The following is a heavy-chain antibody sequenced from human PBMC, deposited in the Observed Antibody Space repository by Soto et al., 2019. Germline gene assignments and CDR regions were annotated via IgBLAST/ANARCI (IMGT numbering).Heavy chain of an antibody. CDR1: GYTFTSYG. Sequence: QVQLVQSGAEVKKPGASVKVSCKASGYTFTSYGISWVRQAPGQGLEWMGWISAYNGNTNYAQKLQGRVTMTTDTSTSTAYMELRSLRSDDTAVYYCARTSYCSSTSCYGTYYYGMDVWGQGTTVTVSS. V-gene: IGHV1-18*01. CDR2: ISAYNGNT. CDR3: ARTSYCSSTSCYGTYYYGMDV. D-gene: IGHD2-2*01. J-gene: IGHJ6*02.